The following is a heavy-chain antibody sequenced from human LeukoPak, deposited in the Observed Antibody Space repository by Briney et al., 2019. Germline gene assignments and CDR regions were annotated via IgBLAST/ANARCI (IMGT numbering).Heavy chain of an antibody. CDR3: ATPPGYSYGYHLGY. J-gene: IGHJ4*02. V-gene: IGHV1-24*01. D-gene: IGHD5-18*01. CDR1: GYTLTELS. CDR2: FDPEDGET. Sequence: ASVKVSCKVSGYTLTELSTHWVRQAPGKGLEWMGGFDPEDGETIYAQKFQGRVTMTEDTSTDTAYMELSSLRSEDTAVYYCATPPGYSYGYHLGYWGQGTLVTVSS.